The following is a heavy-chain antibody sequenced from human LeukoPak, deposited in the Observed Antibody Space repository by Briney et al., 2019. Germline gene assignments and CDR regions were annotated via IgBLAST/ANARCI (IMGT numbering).Heavy chain of an antibody. J-gene: IGHJ4*02. Sequence: PGGSLRLSCVGSGFTFSNYWMNWVRQAPGKGLEWVSHISSFSNFRSYADSVKGRFTISRDNAKNSLYLQVNSLRAEDTAVYYCARPTIAAAGNFEYWGQGTLVTVSS. CDR1: GFTFSNYW. D-gene: IGHD6-13*01. CDR2: ISSFSNFR. CDR3: ARPTIAAAGNFEY. V-gene: IGHV3-21*05.